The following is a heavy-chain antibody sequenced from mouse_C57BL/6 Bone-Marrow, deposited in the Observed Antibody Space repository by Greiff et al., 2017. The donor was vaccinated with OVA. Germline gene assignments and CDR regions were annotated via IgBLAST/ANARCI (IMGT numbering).Heavy chain of an antibody. Sequence: QVQLQQPGAELVKPGASVKLSCKASGYTFTSYWMHWVKQRPGQGLEWIGMIHPNSGSTNYNEKFKSKATLTVDKSSSTAYMQLISLTSEDSAVYYCARWGYYYGSSPYWYFDVWGTGTTVTVSS. J-gene: IGHJ1*03. CDR3: ARWGYYYGSSPYWYFDV. CDR1: GYTFTSYW. V-gene: IGHV1-64*01. D-gene: IGHD1-1*01. CDR2: IHPNSGST.